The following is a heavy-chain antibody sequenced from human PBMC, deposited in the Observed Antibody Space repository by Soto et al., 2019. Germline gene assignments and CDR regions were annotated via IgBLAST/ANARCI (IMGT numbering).Heavy chain of an antibody. CDR3: AKDMSEGYCSSTSCYSPFDY. CDR1: GFTFDDYA. V-gene: IGHV3-9*01. J-gene: IGHJ4*02. D-gene: IGHD2-2*01. CDR2: ISWNSGSI. Sequence: GGSLRLSCAASGFTFDDYAMHWVRQAPGKGLEWVSGISWNSGSIGYADSVKGRFTISRDNAKNSLYLQMNSLRAEDTALYYCAKDMSEGYCSSTSCYSPFDYWGQGTLVTVS.